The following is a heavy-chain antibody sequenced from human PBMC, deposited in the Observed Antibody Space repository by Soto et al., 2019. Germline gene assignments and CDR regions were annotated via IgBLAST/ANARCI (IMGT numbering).Heavy chain of an antibody. V-gene: IGHV1-69*02. CDR3: AEGRLSDPILTYYYYMDV. CDR1: GGTFSSYT. CDR2: IMPILGIA. D-gene: IGHD2-15*01. Sequence: GASVKVSCKASGGTFSSYTISWVRQAPGQGLEWMGRIMPILGIANYAQKFQGRVTITADKSTSTAYMELSSLRSEDTAVYYCAEGRLSDPILTYYYYMDVWGKGTTVTVSS. J-gene: IGHJ6*03.